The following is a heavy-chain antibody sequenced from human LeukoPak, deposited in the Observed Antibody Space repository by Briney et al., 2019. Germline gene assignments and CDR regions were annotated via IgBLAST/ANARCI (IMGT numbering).Heavy chain of an antibody. CDR3: ARGLTGYPLDY. D-gene: IGHD3-9*01. Sequence: ASETLSLTCTVSGGSISSYYWSWIRQPPGKGLEWIGYIYYSGSTNYNPSLKSRVTISVDTSKNQFSLKLSSVTAADTAVYYCARGLTGYPLDYWGQGTLVTVSS. CDR1: GGSISSYY. CDR2: IYYSGST. J-gene: IGHJ4*02. V-gene: IGHV4-59*08.